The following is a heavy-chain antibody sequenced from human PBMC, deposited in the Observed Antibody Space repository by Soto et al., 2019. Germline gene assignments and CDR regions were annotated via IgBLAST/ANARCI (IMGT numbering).Heavy chain of an antibody. CDR2: IYYTGST. Sequence: PSETMSLTCTVADGSISTNLYYWGWIRQPPGKGLEWIGTIYYTGSTYYNPSLKSRVTISVDTSKSQFSLKLSSVTAEDTAVYYCVRDLSENIVTNLLSLWGQGTLVTVSS. V-gene: IGHV4-39*02. CDR3: VRDLSENIVTNLLSL. D-gene: IGHD5-12*01. J-gene: IGHJ4*02. CDR1: DGSISTNLYY.